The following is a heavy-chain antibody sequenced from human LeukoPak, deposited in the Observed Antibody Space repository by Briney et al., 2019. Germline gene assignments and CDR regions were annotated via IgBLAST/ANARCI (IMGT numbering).Heavy chain of an antibody. Sequence: GGSLRLSCAASGFTFSSYSMSWVRQAPGKGLEWVSCISSSGSTIYYADSVKDRFTISRDNAKNSLYLQMNSLRAEDTAVYYCAELGITMIGGVWGKGTTVTISS. CDR1: GFTFSSYS. V-gene: IGHV3-48*03. CDR3: AELGITMIGGV. CDR2: ISSSGSTI. D-gene: IGHD3-10*02. J-gene: IGHJ6*04.